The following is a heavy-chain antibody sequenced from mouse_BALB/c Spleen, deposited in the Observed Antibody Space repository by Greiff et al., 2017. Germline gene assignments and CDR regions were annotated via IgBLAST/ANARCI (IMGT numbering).Heavy chain of an antibody. CDR2: ISSGGST. CDR1: GFTFSDYY. J-gene: IGHJ3*01. D-gene: IGHD1-1*01. CDR3: ARVLDYGSSYEGWFAY. V-gene: IGHV5-6-5*01. Sequence: EVKLMESGGGLVKPGGSLKLSCAASGFTFSDYYMYWVRQTPEKRLEWVASISSGGSTYYPDSVKGRFTISRDNARNILYLQMSSLRSEDTAMYYCARVLDYGSSYEGWFAYWGQGTLVTVSA.